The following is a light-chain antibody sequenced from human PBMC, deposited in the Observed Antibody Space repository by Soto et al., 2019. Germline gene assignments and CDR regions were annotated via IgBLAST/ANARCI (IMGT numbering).Light chain of an antibody. V-gene: IGKV1-39*01. J-gene: IGKJ1*01. Sequence: DIQMTRSPSSLSASVGDRVTITCRASQSISSYLNWYQQTPGKAPKLLIYAASSLQSGVPSRFSVSGSGTDFTLTISSLQPEDFATYYCQQRYSTSITFGQGTRVDIK. CDR3: QQRYSTSIT. CDR2: AAS. CDR1: QSISSY.